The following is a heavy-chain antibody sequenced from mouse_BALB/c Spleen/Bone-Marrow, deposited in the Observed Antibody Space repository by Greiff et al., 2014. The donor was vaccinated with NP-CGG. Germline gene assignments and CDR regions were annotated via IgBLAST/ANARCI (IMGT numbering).Heavy chain of an antibody. J-gene: IGHJ2*01. CDR1: GYAFTNYL. Sequence: VQLQQSGAELVRPGTAVNVSCKASGYAFTNYLIEWVKQRPGQGLEWIGVINPGSGGANYNEKFKGKATLIADKSSSTAYMQLSSLTSGDSAVYFCARFGRYYFDYWGQGTTLTVSS. CDR2: INPGSGGA. V-gene: IGHV1-54*01. CDR3: ARFGRYYFDY.